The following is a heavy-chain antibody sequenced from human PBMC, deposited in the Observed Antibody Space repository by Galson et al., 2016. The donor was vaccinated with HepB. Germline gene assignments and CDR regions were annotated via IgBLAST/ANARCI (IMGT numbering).Heavy chain of an antibody. CDR1: GFTFTTYW. CDR2: IKQDGSEE. V-gene: IGHV3-7*01. D-gene: IGHD4-17*01. CDR3: ARVLTYGDYAYDY. Sequence: SLRLSCAASGFTFTTYWMSWVRQAPGKGLEWVANIKQDGSEEYYVDSVKGRFTISRENANNSLYLQMNSLRAEDKAVYYCARVLTYGDYAYDYWCQGTSVTVSS. J-gene: IGHJ4*02.